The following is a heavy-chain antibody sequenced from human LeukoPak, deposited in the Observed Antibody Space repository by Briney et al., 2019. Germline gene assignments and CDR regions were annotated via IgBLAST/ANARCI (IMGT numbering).Heavy chain of an antibody. CDR1: GGSISSGGYS. CDR2: IYHSGST. V-gene: IGHV4-30-2*01. J-gene: IGHJ3*02. D-gene: IGHD2-2*01. CDR3: ARDCSSTSCSGADAFDI. Sequence: SETLSLTCAVSGGSISSGGYSWSWIRQPPGKGLEWIGYIYHSGSTYYNPSLKSRVTISVDRSKNQFSLKLSSVTAADTAVYYCARDCSSTSCSGADAFDIWGQGTMVTVSS.